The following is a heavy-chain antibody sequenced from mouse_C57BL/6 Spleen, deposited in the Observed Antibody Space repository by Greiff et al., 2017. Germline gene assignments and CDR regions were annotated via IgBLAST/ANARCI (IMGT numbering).Heavy chain of an antibody. CDR3: ARRGVVAEDYAMDY. D-gene: IGHD1-1*01. V-gene: IGHV5-17*01. Sequence: EVQVVESGGGLVKPGGSLKLSCAASGFTFSDYGMHWVRQAPEKGLEWVAYISSGSSTIYYADTVKGRFTISRDNAKNTLFLQMTSLRSEDTAMYYWARRGVVAEDYAMDYWGQGTSVTVSS. J-gene: IGHJ4*01. CDR1: GFTFSDYG. CDR2: ISSGSSTI.